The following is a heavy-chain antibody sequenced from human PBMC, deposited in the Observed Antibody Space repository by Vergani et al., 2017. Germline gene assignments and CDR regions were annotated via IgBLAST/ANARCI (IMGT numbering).Heavy chain of an antibody. CDR1: GGTFSSNS. Sequence: QGQLAQSGAEVKKPGSSVNVSCKASGGTFSSNSISWVRQAPGQGLEWMGSIIPIFGTTNYAQKLQGRVTILTDESTSTAYMDLRSHRSEDTAVYYCARSSGYYSYYFDFWGQGTLVTVSS. CDR2: IIPIFGTT. CDR3: ARSSGYYSYYFDF. D-gene: IGHD3-22*01. J-gene: IGHJ4*02. V-gene: IGHV1-69*05.